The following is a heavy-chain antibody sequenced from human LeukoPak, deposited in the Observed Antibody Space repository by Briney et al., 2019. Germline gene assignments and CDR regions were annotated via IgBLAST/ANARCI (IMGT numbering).Heavy chain of an antibody. CDR1: GGSVSSASYY. CDR2: IYYSGST. Sequence: SETLSLTCTVSGGSVSSASYYWSWIRQPPGKGLEWIGYIYYSGSTNYNPSLKSRATISLDTSKNQFSLKLSSVTAADTAVYSCARVRLGSSWYFFDYWGQGTLVTVSS. CDR3: ARVRLGSSWYFFDY. J-gene: IGHJ4*02. V-gene: IGHV4-61*01. D-gene: IGHD6-13*01.